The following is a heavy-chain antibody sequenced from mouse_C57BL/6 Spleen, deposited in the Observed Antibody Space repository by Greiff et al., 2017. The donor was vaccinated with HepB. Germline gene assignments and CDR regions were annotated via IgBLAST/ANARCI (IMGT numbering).Heavy chain of an antibody. CDR1: GYTFTSYW. CDR3: ARGGNDYDRGAWFAY. CDR2: IDPNSGGT. D-gene: IGHD2-4*01. Sequence: VQLKQPGAELVKPGASVKLSCKASGYTFTSYWMHWVKQRPGRGLEWIGRIDPNSGGTKYNEKFKSKATLTVDKPSSTAYMQLSSLTSEDSAVYYCARGGNDYDRGAWFAYWGQGTLVTVSA. V-gene: IGHV1-72*01. J-gene: IGHJ3*01.